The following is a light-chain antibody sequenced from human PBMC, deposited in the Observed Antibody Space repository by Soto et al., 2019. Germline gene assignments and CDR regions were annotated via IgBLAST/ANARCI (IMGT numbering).Light chain of an antibody. CDR3: LQNYYYPRT. CDR2: AAS. CDR1: QDIKNN. J-gene: IGKJ1*01. V-gene: IGKV1-6*01. Sequence: AIQMTQSPSSLSASVGDRVTITCRASQDIKNNFGWYQQKPGRAPKILIFAASSLRSGVPSRFSASGSGTDFTLTISSLQPEDFATYYCLQNYYYPRTFGQGPRWIS.